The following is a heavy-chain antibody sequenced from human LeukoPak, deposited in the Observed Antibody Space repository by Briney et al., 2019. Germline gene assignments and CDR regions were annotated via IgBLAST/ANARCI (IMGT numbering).Heavy chain of an antibody. J-gene: IGHJ4*02. CDR1: GYTFTSYG. CDR3: AKGFHCSSTSCYGRPFDF. CDR2: ISAYNGNT. V-gene: IGHV1-18*01. D-gene: IGHD2-2*01. Sequence: GASVKVSCKASGYTFTSYGISWVRQAPGQGLEWMGWISAYNGNTNYAQKLQGRVTMTTDTSTSTAYMELRSLRSDDTAVYYCAKGFHCSSTSCYGRPFDFWGQGTLVTVSS.